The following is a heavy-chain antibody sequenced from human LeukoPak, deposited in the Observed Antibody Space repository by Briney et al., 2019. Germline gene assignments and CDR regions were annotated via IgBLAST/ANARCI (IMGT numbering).Heavy chain of an antibody. D-gene: IGHD3-22*01. J-gene: IGHJ2*01. Sequence: AWGSLRLSCAASGFTFSNAWMSWVRQAPGKGLEWVGRIKSKTDGGTTDYAAPVKGRFTISRDDSKNTLYLQMNSLRTEDTAEYYCTKAWKYYYEGYFDLWGRGPLVTVSS. CDR1: GFTFSNAW. V-gene: IGHV3-15*01. CDR3: TKAWKYYYEGYFDL. CDR2: IKSKTDGGTT.